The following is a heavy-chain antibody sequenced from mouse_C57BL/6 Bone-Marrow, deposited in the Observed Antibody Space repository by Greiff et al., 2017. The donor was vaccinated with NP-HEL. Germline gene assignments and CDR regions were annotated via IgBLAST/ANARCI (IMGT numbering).Heavy chain of an antibody. CDR1: GYTFNSYW. D-gene: IGHD2-3*01. J-gene: IGHJ2*01. Sequence: VQLQQPGTELVKPGASVKLSCTASGYTFNSYWMYWVMQRPGQGLEWIGTINPSNGGTNYTEKFQSKATLTVDKSSSTAYMQLSSLTSEDSAVYYYARGGGYYEAGYWGQGTTLTVSS. CDR3: ARGGGYYEAGY. V-gene: IGHV1-53*01. CDR2: INPSNGGT.